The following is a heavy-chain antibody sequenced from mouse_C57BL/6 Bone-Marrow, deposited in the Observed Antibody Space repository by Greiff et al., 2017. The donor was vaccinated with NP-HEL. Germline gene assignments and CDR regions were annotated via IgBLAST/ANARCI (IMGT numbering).Heavy chain of an antibody. CDR1: GYTFTDYY. J-gene: IGHJ1*03. D-gene: IGHD1-1*01. V-gene: IGHV1-19*01. CDR3: ARHGSSYSWDFDG. Sequence: VQLQQSGPVLVKPGASVKMSCKASGYTFTDYYMHWVKQSPGKSLEWIGVINPYNGGTSYNQKFKGKATLPVDKSSSTAYMELNSLTSEDSSAYECARHGSSYSWDFDGWGTGTTVT. CDR2: INPYNGGT.